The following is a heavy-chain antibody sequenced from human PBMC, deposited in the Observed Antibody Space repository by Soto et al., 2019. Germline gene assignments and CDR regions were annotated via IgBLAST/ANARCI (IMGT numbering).Heavy chain of an antibody. CDR2: IYYSGST. CDR3: ARVSRSGYSILWYFDY. D-gene: IGHD3-3*01. V-gene: IGHV4-59*01. J-gene: IGHJ4*02. Sequence: SETLSLTCTVSGGSISSYYWSWIRQPPGKGLEWIGYIYYSGSTNYNPSLKSRVTISVDTSKNQFSLKLSSVTAADTAVYYCARVSRSGYSILWYFDYWGQGTLVPVSS. CDR1: GGSISSYY.